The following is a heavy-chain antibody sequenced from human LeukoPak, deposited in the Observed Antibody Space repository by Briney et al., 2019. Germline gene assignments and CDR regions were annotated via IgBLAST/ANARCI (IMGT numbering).Heavy chain of an antibody. CDR2: ISGSGGST. CDR1: GFTFSSYA. J-gene: IGHJ4*02. V-gene: IGHV3-23*01. Sequence: QAGGSLRLSCGASGFTFSSYAMSWVRQAPGKGLEWVSAISGSGGSTYYADSVKGRFTISRDNSKNTLYLQMNSLRAEDTAVYYCAKAPTYSSGWYPPLHWGQGTLVTVSS. CDR3: AKAPTYSSGWYPPLH. D-gene: IGHD6-19*01.